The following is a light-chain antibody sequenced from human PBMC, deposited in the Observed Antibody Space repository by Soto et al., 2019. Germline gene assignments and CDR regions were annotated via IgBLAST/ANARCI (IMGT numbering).Light chain of an antibody. J-gene: IGLJ1*01. CDR2: DNN. V-gene: IGLV1-51*01. Sequence: QSVLRQPPSVSAAPGHKVTISCSGSSSNIGNNYVSWYQQLPGTAPKLLIYDNNKRPSGIPDRFSGSKSGTSATLGITGLQTGDEADYYCGTWDSSLSAGGVFGTGTKVTVL. CDR3: GTWDSSLSAGGV. CDR1: SSNIGNNY.